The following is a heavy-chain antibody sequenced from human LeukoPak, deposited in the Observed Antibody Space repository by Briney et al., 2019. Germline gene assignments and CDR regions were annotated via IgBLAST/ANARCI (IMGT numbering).Heavy chain of an antibody. V-gene: IGHV3-15*01. CDR1: GFTFSNAW. CDR3: TALGNTQWLARYFDL. J-gene: IGHJ2*01. D-gene: IGHD6-19*01. CDR2: IKSKTDGGTT. Sequence: PGGSLRLSCAASGFTFSNAWMSWVRQAPGKGLEWVGRIKSKTDGGTTDYAAPVKGRFTISRDDSKSTLYLQMNSLKTEDTAVYYCTALGNTQWLARYFDLWGRGTLVTVSS.